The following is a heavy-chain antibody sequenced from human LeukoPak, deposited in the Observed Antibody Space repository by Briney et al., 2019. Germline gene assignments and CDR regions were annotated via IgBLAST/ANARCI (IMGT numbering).Heavy chain of an antibody. CDR1: GYSFNAYW. CDR2: IFPADSDT. D-gene: IGHD3-9*01. V-gene: IGHV5-51*01. CDR3: ARYKGDDILTGSDIDAFDI. J-gene: IGHJ3*02. Sequence: PGESLKISCKASGYSFNAYWVAWVRQMPGKGLEWMGIIFPADSDTRYSPSFQGQVTISVDKSINTAYLQWSSLKASDTAMYYCARYKGDDILTGSDIDAFDIWGQGTMATVSS.